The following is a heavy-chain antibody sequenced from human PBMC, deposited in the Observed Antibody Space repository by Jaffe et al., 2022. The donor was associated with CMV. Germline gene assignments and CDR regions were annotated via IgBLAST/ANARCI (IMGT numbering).Heavy chain of an antibody. Sequence: EVQLVESGGGLVQPGGSLRLSCAASGFTFSSYAMSWVRQAPGKGLEWVSAISGSGGSTYYADSVKGRFTISRDNSKNTLYLQMNSLRAEDTAVYYCAKTSGLDDFWSGYYGSYMDVWGKGTTVTVSS. CDR1: GFTFSSYA. V-gene: IGHV3-23*04. D-gene: IGHD3-3*01. CDR3: AKTSGLDDFWSGYYGSYMDV. CDR2: ISGSGGST. J-gene: IGHJ6*03.